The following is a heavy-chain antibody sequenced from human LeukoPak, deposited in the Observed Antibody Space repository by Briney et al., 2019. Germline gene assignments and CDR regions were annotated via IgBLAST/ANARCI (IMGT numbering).Heavy chain of an antibody. J-gene: IGHJ6*03. CDR3: ARDPQSIYNYDLARIIYYYYMDV. CDR1: GYTFTSYD. D-gene: IGHD3/OR15-3a*01. CDR2: MNPNSGNT. V-gene: IGHV1-8*01. Sequence: GASVKVSCQASGYTFTSYDINWVRQATGQGLEWMGWMNPNSGNTGYAQKFQGRVTMTRNTSISTAYMELSSLRSEDTAVYYCARDPQSIYNYDLARIIYYYYMDVWGKGTTVTVSS.